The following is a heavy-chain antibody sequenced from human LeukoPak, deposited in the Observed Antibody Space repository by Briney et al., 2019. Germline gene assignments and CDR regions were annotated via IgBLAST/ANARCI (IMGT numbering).Heavy chain of an antibody. V-gene: IGHV4-59*08. CDR3: ARRARKDRGGYYYYYMDV. CDR2: IHNSGST. D-gene: IGHD2-15*01. J-gene: IGHJ6*03. Sequence: SETLSLTCTVSGGSISTYYWSWIRQPPGKGLEWIGYIHNSGSTNYNPSLKSRVTISVDTSDNQFSLKLSSVTAADTAVYYCARRARKDRGGYYYYYMDVWGEGTTVTVSS. CDR1: GGSISTYY.